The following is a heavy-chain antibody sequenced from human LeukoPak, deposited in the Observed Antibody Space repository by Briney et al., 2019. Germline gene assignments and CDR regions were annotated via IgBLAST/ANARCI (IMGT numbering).Heavy chain of an antibody. V-gene: IGHV1-8*01. J-gene: IGHJ4*02. D-gene: IGHD3-22*01. CDR3: TRGRGWLAPFDF. CDR2: MNPKSGNT. CDR1: GSTFSTYD. Sequence: GASVKVSCKASGSTFSTYDINWVRQAPGQGLEWLGWMNPKSGNTGVAPKLQGRLFMTRNTSITTAYMELRSLRFEDTAVYYCTRGRGWLAPFDFWGQGTRVTVSS.